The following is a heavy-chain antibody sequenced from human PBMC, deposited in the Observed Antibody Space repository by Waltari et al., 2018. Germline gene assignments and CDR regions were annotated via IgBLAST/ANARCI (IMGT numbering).Heavy chain of an antibody. D-gene: IGHD5-18*01. J-gene: IGHJ6*03. CDR1: GGTFSSYA. CDR2: IIPIFGTA. Sequence: QVQLVQSGAEVKKPGSSVKVSCKASGGTFSSYAISWVRQAPGQGLEWMGEIIPIFGTANYAQKFQGRVTITADESTSTAYMELSSLRSEDTAVYYCARSPRGYSYGYTSGGYYYYYYYMDVWGKGTTVTISS. V-gene: IGHV1-69*12. CDR3: ARSPRGYSYGYTSGGYYYYYYYMDV.